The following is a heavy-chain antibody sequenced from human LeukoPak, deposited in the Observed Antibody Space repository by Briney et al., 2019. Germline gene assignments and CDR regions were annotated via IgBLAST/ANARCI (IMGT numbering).Heavy chain of an antibody. D-gene: IGHD6-13*01. V-gene: IGHV4-59*08. CDR1: GGSISSHY. J-gene: IGHJ4*02. CDR2: IYYTGST. CDR3: ARRLDSSSWYPFDS. Sequence: SETLSLTCTVSGGSISSHYWTWIRQPPGQGLEWIGYIYYTGSTHYNPSLKSRVAISGDTSQNQFSLNLTSVTAADTAVYYCARRLDSSSWYPFDSWGQGTLVTVSS.